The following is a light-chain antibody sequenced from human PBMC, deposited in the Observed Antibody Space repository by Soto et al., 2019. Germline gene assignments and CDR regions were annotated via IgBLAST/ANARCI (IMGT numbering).Light chain of an antibody. J-gene: IGKJ1*01. Sequence: EIVMTQSPATLSMSPGERATLSCTASHYVYSNVAWFQRRPGQAPRLLIYRASARATGTPARFSGSGSGTEFTLTITSLQSEDFAVYYCQQYHNLWTFGQGTKVDIK. V-gene: IGKV3-15*01. CDR3: QQYHNLWT. CDR1: HYVYSN. CDR2: RAS.